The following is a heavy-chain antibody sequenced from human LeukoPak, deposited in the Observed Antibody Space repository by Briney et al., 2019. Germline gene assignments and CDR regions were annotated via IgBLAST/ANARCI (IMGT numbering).Heavy chain of an antibody. V-gene: IGHV3-74*01. Sequence: GASLSLSCAASGFTFSSYWVHWVRPAPGKELVWVSLINGDGSSTIYADSVKGRFTISRDNAKNTLYLQMNSLRAEDTAVYYCARDSQAAAGDFDYWGQGTLVTVSS. J-gene: IGHJ4*02. CDR2: INGDGSST. D-gene: IGHD6-13*01. CDR1: GFTFSSYW. CDR3: ARDSQAAAGDFDY.